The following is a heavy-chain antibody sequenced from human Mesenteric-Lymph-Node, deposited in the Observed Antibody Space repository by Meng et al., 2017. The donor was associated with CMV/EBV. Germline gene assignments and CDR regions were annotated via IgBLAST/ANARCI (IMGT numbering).Heavy chain of an antibody. Sequence: GESLKISCAASGFTFSRYWMHWVRQAPGKGLVWVSRLNSDGSSTGYADSVGGRFTISRDNAKNSLYLQMNSLRPEDSAVYFCVKDVHWDYYSMDVWGQGTTVTVSS. V-gene: IGHV3-74*01. CDR2: LNSDGSST. D-gene: IGHD7-27*01. CDR3: VKDVHWDYYSMDV. J-gene: IGHJ6*02. CDR1: GFTFSRYW.